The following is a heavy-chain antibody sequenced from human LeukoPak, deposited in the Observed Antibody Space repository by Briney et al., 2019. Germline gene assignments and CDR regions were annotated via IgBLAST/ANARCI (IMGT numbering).Heavy chain of an antibody. Sequence: GGSLRLSCAASGFTIRSYWMQWVRQAPGKGLVWVSHINSDGSSTSYADSVKGRFTISRDNAKNTLYLQMNSLRAEDTAVYYCARVGSGGSCYDYWGQGTLVTVSS. CDR2: INSDGSST. CDR1: GFTIRSYW. CDR3: ARVGSGGSCYDY. J-gene: IGHJ4*02. D-gene: IGHD2-15*01. V-gene: IGHV3-74*01.